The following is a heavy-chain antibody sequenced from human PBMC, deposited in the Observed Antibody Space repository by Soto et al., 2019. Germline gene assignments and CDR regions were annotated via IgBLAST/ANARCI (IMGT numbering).Heavy chain of an antibody. Sequence: QVQLQESGPGLVKPSETLSLTCTVSGGSISSYYWSWIRQSPGKGLEWIGYISYSGSTKYNPSLTGRVTISVDTSKNQFSLNLSSVTAADTAVYYCARGRGDTAMAWYYWGQGTLVTVSS. CDR2: ISYSGST. CDR1: GGSISSYY. J-gene: IGHJ4*02. D-gene: IGHD5-18*01. CDR3: ARGRGDTAMAWYY. V-gene: IGHV4-59*01.